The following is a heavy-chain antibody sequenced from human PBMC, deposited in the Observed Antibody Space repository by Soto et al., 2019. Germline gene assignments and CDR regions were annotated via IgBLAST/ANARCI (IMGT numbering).Heavy chain of an antibody. D-gene: IGHD6-19*01. Sequence: SQTLSLTCAISGDSVSSNSAAWNWIRQSPSRGLEWLGRTYYRSKWYNDYAVSVKSRITINPDTSKNQFSLQLNSVTPEDTAVYYCARDEVAVAANYYYYYGMDVWGQGTTVTVS. V-gene: IGHV6-1*01. J-gene: IGHJ6*02. CDR2: TYYRSKWYN. CDR3: ARDEVAVAANYYYYYGMDV. CDR1: GDSVSSNSAA.